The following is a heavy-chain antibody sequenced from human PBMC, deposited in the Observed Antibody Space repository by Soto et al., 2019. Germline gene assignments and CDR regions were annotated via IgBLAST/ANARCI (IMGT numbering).Heavy chain of an antibody. V-gene: IGHV4-30-4*01. CDR1: GGAIISGDYY. J-gene: IGHJ6*02. CDR3: ARAVRTTVYYYYYGMDV. D-gene: IGHD1-1*01. Sequence: KTSETLSLTCTVSGGAIISGDYYFICIRQPPWKGLEWIGYVYYSGSTYSNPSLKSRVAISIDTSKNQFSLNLSSVTAADTAVYYCARAVRTTVYYYYYGMDVWGQGTTVTVSS. CDR2: VYYSGST.